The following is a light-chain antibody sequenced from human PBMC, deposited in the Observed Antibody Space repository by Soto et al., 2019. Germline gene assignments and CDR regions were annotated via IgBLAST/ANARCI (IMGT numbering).Light chain of an antibody. J-gene: IGKJ1*01. CDR2: AAS. CDR1: QSISSY. CDR3: QQSYTTWT. Sequence: DIQMTQSPSSLSVSVGDRVTITCRASQSISSYLNWYQQKPGKAPKLLIYAASSLQSGVPSRFSGSGSGTDFTLTISSLQPEDFATYYCQQSYTTWTFCQGTKVEIK. V-gene: IGKV1-39*01.